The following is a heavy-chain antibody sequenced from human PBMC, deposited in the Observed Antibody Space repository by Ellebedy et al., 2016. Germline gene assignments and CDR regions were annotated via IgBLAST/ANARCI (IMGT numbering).Heavy chain of an antibody. J-gene: IGHJ6*02. D-gene: IGHD3-22*01. Sequence: GGSLRLSCAASGFTFSSYSMNWVRQAPGKGLEWVSYISSSSSTIYYADSVKGRFTISRDNAKNSLYLQMNSLRAEDTAVYYCAREYSSGYFYYGMDVWGQGTTVTFSS. CDR1: GFTFSSYS. CDR3: AREYSSGYFYYGMDV. V-gene: IGHV3-48*04. CDR2: ISSSSSTI.